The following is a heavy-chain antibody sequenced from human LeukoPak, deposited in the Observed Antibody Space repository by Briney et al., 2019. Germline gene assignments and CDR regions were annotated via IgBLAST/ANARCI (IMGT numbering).Heavy chain of an antibody. V-gene: IGHV4-34*01. Sequence: SETLSLTCAVYGWSFSGYYWSWIRQPPGKGLEWIGEINHSGSTNYNPSLKSRVTISVDTSKNQFSLKLSSVTAADTAVYYCARGGCSSTSCYYYYYYYMDVWGKGTTVTVSS. J-gene: IGHJ6*03. D-gene: IGHD2-2*01. CDR1: GWSFSGYY. CDR2: INHSGST. CDR3: ARGGCSSTSCYYYYYYYMDV.